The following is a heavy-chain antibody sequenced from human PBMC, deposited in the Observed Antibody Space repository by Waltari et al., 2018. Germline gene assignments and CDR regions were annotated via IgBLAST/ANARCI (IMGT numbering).Heavy chain of an antibody. J-gene: IGHJ4*02. V-gene: IGHV4-34*01. D-gene: IGHD3-10*01. CDR3: AREGVVRAIDY. Sequence: QVQLQQWGAGLLKPSETLSLTCAVYGGSFSGYYWSWIRQPPGKGLEWLGEINHSGSTNYNPSLKSRVTISVDTSKNQFSLKLSSVTAADTAVYYCAREGVVRAIDYWGQGTLVTVSS. CDR1: GGSFSGYY. CDR2: INHSGST.